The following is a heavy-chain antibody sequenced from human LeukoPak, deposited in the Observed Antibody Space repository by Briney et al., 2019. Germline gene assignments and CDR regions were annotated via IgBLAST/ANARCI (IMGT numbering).Heavy chain of an antibody. Sequence: PGGSLRLSCAASGFTFSSYWMHWVRQAPGKGLEWVSAISGSGGSTYYADSVKGRFTISRDNSKNTLYLQMNSLRAEDKAVYYCAKASRSYTVYFDYWGQGTLVTVSS. CDR3: AKASRSYTVYFDY. CDR1: GFTFSSYW. J-gene: IGHJ4*02. CDR2: ISGSGGST. V-gene: IGHV3-23*01. D-gene: IGHD1-26*01.